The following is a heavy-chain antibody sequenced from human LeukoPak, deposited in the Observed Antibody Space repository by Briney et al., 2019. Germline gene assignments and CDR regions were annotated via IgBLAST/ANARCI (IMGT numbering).Heavy chain of an antibody. CDR2: IYYNGNA. CDR3: ARDTYSYDSSAYYYYYMDV. Sequence: SETLSLTCTVSGGSISSYYWSWIRQAPGKGPEWIGYIYYNGNANYNPSLRSRVTLSVDTSNNQFSLKLSSVTAADTAVYYCARDTYSYDSSAYYYYYMDVWGKGTTVTVSS. V-gene: IGHV4-59*01. CDR1: GGSISSYY. D-gene: IGHD3-22*01. J-gene: IGHJ6*03.